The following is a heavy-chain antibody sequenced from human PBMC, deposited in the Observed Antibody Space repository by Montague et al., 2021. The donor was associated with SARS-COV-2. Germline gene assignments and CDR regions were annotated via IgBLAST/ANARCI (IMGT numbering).Heavy chain of an antibody. V-gene: IGHV4-4*02. CDR2: IHQSESGRT. D-gene: IGHD3-3*01. Sequence: SETLSLTCAVPGGSISSREWWSWVRQPPGKGLEWIGEIHQSESGRTNXXXSLKSRVTISIDQSKNYFSLNLTSMTAADTAVYYCGGTWVYFSPVDVWGQGTTVIVSS. J-gene: IGHJ6*02. CDR3: GGTWVYFSPVDV. CDR1: GGSISSREW.